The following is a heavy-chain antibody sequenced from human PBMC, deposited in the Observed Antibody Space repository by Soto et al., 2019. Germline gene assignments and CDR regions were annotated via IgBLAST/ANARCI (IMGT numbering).Heavy chain of an antibody. CDR3: ARIVVVPAAIYSP. V-gene: IGHV4-31*03. CDR2: IYYSGST. D-gene: IGHD2-2*01. J-gene: IGHJ5*02. Sequence: SETLSLTCTVSGGSISSGGYYWSWIRQHPGKGLEWIGYIYYSGSTYYNPSLKSRVTISVDTSKNQFSLKLSSVTAADTAVYYCARIVVVPAAIYSPWGQGTLVTVSS. CDR1: GGSISSGGYY.